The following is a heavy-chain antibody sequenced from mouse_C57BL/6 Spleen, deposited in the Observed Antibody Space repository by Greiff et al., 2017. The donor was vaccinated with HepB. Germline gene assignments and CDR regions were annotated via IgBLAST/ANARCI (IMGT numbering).Heavy chain of an antibody. D-gene: IGHD1-2*01. CDR1: GFTFSSYA. CDR2: ISDGGSYT. Sequence: EVQRVESGGGLVKPGGSLKLSCAASGFTFSSYAMSWVRQTPEKRLEWVATISDGGSYTYYPDNVKGRFTISRDNAKNNLYLQMSHLKSEDTAMYYGARDQGTTADAMDYWGQGTSVTVAS. CDR3: ARDQGTTADAMDY. J-gene: IGHJ4*01. V-gene: IGHV5-4*01.